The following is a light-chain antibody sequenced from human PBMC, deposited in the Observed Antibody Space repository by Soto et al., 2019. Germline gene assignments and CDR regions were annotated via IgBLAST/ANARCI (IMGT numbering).Light chain of an antibody. CDR1: SSDVGGYNY. Sequence: QCALTQPASVSGSPGQSITISCTGTSSDVGGYNYVSWYQQHPGKAPKLMIYDVSNRPSGVSNRFFGSKSGNTASLTISGLQAEDAADYYCSSYTRSSLVVFGGGTKLTVL. CDR3: SSYTRSSLVV. J-gene: IGLJ2*01. CDR2: DVS. V-gene: IGLV2-14*01.